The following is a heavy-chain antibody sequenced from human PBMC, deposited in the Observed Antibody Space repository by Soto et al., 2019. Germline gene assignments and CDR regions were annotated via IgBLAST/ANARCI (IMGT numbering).Heavy chain of an antibody. CDR1: GGYISSGGNY. D-gene: IGHD2-8*01. J-gene: IGHJ4*02. V-gene: IGHV4-31*02. CDR2: IYYTGHT. Sequence: SETLSLTCSVSGGYISSGGNYWSWIRQHPGKGLEWIGFIYYTGHTKYNAALKSRASISADMSENQFSLTLTSVTAADTAVYYCAREDINESFFDYWGPGTLVTVSS. CDR3: AREDINESFFDY.